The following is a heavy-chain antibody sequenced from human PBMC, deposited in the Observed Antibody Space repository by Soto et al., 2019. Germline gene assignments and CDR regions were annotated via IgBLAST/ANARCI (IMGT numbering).Heavy chain of an antibody. Sequence: SETLSLTXAVYGGSFSGYFWNWIRQPPGKGLEWIGEINHRGSTNYNPSLKSRVTISLDTSRNQFSLKLSSVTAADTAVYYCARGLVRGVSNNWFDPWGQGTLVTVSS. CDR1: GGSFSGYF. V-gene: IGHV4-34*01. D-gene: IGHD3-10*01. CDR3: ARGLVRGVSNNWFDP. J-gene: IGHJ5*02. CDR2: INHRGST.